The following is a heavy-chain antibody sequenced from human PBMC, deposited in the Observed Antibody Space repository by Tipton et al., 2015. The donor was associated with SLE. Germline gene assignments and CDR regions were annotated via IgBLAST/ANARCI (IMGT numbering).Heavy chain of an antibody. J-gene: IGHJ6*02. V-gene: IGHV3-7*01. Sequence: SLRLSCAASGFTFSSHWMSWVRQAPGKGLEWVANIKQDGSEKYYVDSVKGRFTISRDNAKNSLYLQMNSLRAEDTAVYYCARDPPSSAYYYGMDVWGQGTTVTVSS. CDR1: GFTFSSHW. CDR3: ARDPPSSAYYYGMDV. CDR2: IKQDGSEK. D-gene: IGHD3-22*01.